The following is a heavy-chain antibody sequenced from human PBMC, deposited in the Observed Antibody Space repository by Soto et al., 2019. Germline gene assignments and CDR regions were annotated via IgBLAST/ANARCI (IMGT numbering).Heavy chain of an antibody. J-gene: IGHJ3*02. CDR1: GGTFSSYV. CDR3: ASLSARAYCGGDCYSGAFDI. Sequence: QVQLVQSGAEVTKPGSSVKVSCKASGGTFSSYVISWVRQAPGQGLEWMGGIIPIFGTANYAQTFQGRVTLTADKSTSTAYMERSSLRSEDTAVYYCASLSARAYCGGDCYSGAFDIWGQGTMFTVSS. CDR2: IIPIFGTA. D-gene: IGHD2-21*02. V-gene: IGHV1-69*06.